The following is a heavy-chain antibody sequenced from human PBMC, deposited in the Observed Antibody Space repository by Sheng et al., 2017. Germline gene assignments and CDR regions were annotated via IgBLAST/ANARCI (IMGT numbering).Heavy chain of an antibody. CDR3: ARVRAPEFDAFEI. J-gene: IGHJ3*02. V-gene: IGHV4-38-2*02. CDR2: MHHGGSS. Sequence: QVQLQESGPGLVKPSETLSLICNVSGYSIGSGSYWGWIRQSPWKGLEWIAIMHHGGSSYYNPSLKSRVTLFLDTSTNQVSLRVTSVTAADMAVYYCARVRAPEFDAFEIWAKGHWSTS. CDR1: GYSIGSGSY.